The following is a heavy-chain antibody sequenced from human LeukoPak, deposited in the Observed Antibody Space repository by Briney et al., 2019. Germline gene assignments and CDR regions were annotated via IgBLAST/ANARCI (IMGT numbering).Heavy chain of an antibody. J-gene: IGHJ5*02. V-gene: IGHV3-23*01. CDR1: GFIFNNYG. Sequence: GPLRLSCAASGFIFNNYGLIWVRQAPGKGLEWVSAISNDGGGTNYADFVKGRFTISRDNSKNTLFLQMNSLRAEDTALYYCAKGSSGYFVDLWGQGTLVTVSS. CDR2: ISNDGGGT. D-gene: IGHD3-22*01. CDR3: AKGSSGYFVDL.